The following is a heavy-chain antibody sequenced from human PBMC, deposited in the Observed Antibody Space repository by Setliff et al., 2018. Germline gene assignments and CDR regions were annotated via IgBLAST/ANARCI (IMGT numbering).Heavy chain of an antibody. J-gene: IGHJ4*02. Sequence: KVSCKASGYTFSHSGITWVRQAPGQGLEWMGWISVYTGNTNYAPKLQGRVTMTTDASTSTAYMELRGLTSDDTAVYYCSRLVRYCSKTTCQTASGAELWGQGTLVTVSS. D-gene: IGHD2-8*01. CDR1: GYTFSHSG. CDR2: ISVYTGNT. CDR3: SRLVRYCSKTTCQTASGAEL. V-gene: IGHV1-18*01.